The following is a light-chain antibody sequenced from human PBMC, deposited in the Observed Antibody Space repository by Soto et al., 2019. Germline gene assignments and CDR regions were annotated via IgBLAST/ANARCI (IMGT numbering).Light chain of an antibody. CDR2: GAS. V-gene: IGKV3-20*01. CDR1: QSVSSSY. CDR3: QQYGSSPLYT. J-gene: IGKJ2*01. Sequence: EIVLTQSPGTLSLSPGERATLSCRSSQSVSSSYLAWYQQKPDQAPRLLIYGASSRATGIPDRFSGSGSGTDFTLSISRLEPEDFAMYYCQQYGSSPLYTFGQGTKLEIK.